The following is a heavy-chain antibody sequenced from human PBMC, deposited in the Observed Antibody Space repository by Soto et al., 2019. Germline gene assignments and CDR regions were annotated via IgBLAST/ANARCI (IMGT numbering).Heavy chain of an antibody. J-gene: IGHJ3*02. CDR1: GFTFSSYA. V-gene: IGHV3-30-3*01. Sequence: GSLRLSCAASGFTFSSYAMHWVRQAPGKGLEWVAVISYDGSNKYYADSVKGRFTISRDNSKNTLYLQMNSLRAEDTAVYYCARALDILTGYGVGGAFDIWGQGTMVTVSS. CDR3: ARALDILTGYGVGGAFDI. D-gene: IGHD3-9*01. CDR2: ISYDGSNK.